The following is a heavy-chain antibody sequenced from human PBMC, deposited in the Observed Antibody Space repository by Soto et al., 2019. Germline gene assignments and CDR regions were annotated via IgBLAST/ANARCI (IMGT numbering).Heavy chain of an antibody. CDR1: GGSFSGYY. CDR3: ASGGKSLWFGAVLDYFDY. CDR2: INHSGST. D-gene: IGHD3-10*01. V-gene: IGHV4-34*01. J-gene: IGHJ4*02. Sequence: QVQLQQWGAGLLKPSETLSLTCAVYGGSFSGYYWSWIRQPPGKGLEWIGEINHSGSTNYNPSLKSRATISVDTSKNQFSLKLSSVTAADTAVYYCASGGKSLWFGAVLDYFDYWGQGTLVTVSS.